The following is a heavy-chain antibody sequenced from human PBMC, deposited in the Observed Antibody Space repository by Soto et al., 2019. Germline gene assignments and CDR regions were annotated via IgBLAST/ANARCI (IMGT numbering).Heavy chain of an antibody. CDR3: ARRAGNRRGYPIDS. CDR2: IYYSGST. Sequence: QVQLQESGPGLVKPSQTLSLTCAVSGGSIRSDGSYWTWIRQLPGGGREWIGYIYYSGSTSYNPSLDSRASISVDSSENQFSLRLTSVTAADTAVYYCARRAGNRRGYPIDSWGQGTLVTVSS. J-gene: IGHJ4*02. CDR1: GGSIRSDGSY. V-gene: IGHV4-31*11. D-gene: IGHD5-18*01.